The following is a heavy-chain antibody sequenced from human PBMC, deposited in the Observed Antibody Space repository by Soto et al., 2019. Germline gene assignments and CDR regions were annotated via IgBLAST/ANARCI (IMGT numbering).Heavy chain of an antibody. D-gene: IGHD1-26*01. V-gene: IGHV2-5*02. Sequence: QITLKESGPTLVKPTQTLTLTCTFSGFSLPTDRVGVGWIRQPPGKALEWLAVIYWDDTKTYRPSLKSRLTITQDTSQHPVAPTMTDMDPVDTATYYCAHAYGGRSLYWGQGTLVTVSS. J-gene: IGHJ4*02. CDR1: GFSLPTDRVG. CDR2: IYWDDTK. CDR3: AHAYGGRSLY.